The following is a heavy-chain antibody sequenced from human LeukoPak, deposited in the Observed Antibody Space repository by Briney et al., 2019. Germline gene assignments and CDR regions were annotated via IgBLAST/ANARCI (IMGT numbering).Heavy chain of an antibody. V-gene: IGHV1-2*02. CDR1: GYTFTGYY. CDR3: ATGDPVDTAMITGVDY. J-gene: IGHJ4*02. D-gene: IGHD5-18*01. CDR2: IKPNSGGT. Sequence: ASVKVSCKASGYTFTGYYMHWVRQAPGQGREWMGWIKPNSGGTNSAQKFQGRVTMTRDTSISTAYMELSRLTSDDTAVYYCATGDPVDTAMITGVDYWGQGTLVTVSS.